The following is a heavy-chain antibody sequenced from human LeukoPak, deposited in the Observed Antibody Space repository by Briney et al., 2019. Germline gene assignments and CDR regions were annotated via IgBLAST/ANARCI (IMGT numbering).Heavy chain of an antibody. CDR3: ARAHSSSWYLQYYYYMDV. CDR2: INTNTGNP. CDR1: GYTFTSYA. V-gene: IGHV7-4-1*02. D-gene: IGHD6-13*01. Sequence: VASVKVSCKASGYTFTSYAMNWVRQAPGQGLEWKGWINTNTGNPTYAQGFTGRFVFSLDTSVSTAYLQISSLKAEDTAVYYCARAHSSSWYLQYYYYMDVWGKGTTVTVSS. J-gene: IGHJ6*03.